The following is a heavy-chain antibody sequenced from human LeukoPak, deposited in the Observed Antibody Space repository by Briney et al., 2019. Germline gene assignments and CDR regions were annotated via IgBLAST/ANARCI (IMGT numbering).Heavy chain of an antibody. J-gene: IGHJ4*02. V-gene: IGHV4-30-2*01. D-gene: IGHD3-16*01. CDR3: ARVSSGGYFDF. CDR2: IYHSGST. CDR1: GGSISGGGSS. Sequence: SSETLSLTCAVSGGSISGGGSSWTWIRQPPGKGLEWIGYIYHSGSTYYNPSLKSRVTISVDRSKSQFSLKLSSVTAADTAVYYCARVSSGGYFDFWGQGTLVSVSS.